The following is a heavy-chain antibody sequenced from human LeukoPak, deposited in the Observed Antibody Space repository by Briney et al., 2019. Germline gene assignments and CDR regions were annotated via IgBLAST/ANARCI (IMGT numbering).Heavy chain of an antibody. V-gene: IGHV4-39*01. CDR2: IHYSGST. J-gene: IGHJ4*02. CDR3: ARQDSSGWYYFDY. D-gene: IGHD6-19*01. CDR1: GGSISSSSYY. Sequence: SETLSLTCTVSGGSISSSSYYWGWIRQPPGKGLEWIGSIHYSGSTYYNPSLKSRVTISVDTSKNQFSLKLSSVTAADTAVYYCARQDSSGWYYFDYWGQGTLVTVSS.